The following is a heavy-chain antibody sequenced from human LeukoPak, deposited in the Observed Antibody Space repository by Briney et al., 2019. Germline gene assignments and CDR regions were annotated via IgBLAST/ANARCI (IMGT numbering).Heavy chain of an antibody. D-gene: IGHD6-19*01. J-gene: IGHJ6*03. V-gene: IGHV4-34*01. CDR3: ARHQGYSSGWANYYYYMDV. Sequence: SETLSLTCAVYGGSFSVYYWSWIRQPPGKGLEWIGDLNQGGSTSYNPSLKSRVTISVDTSKNQVSLKLSSVTAADTAVYYCARHQGYSSGWANYYYYMDVWGKGTTVTISS. CDR2: LNQGGST. CDR1: GGSFSVYY.